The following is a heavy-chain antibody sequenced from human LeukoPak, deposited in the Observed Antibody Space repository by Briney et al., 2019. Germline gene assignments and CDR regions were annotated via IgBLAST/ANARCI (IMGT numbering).Heavy chain of an antibody. V-gene: IGHV3-7*01. J-gene: IGHJ4*02. D-gene: IGHD1-1*01. CDR3: ARDREVARRPQGLKGDY. CDR1: GFTFSSYW. CDR2: IKQDGSEK. Sequence: GGSLRLSCAASGFTFSSYWMSWVRQAPGKGLEWVANIKQDGSEKYYVDSVKGRFTISRDNAKNSLYLQMNSLRAEDTAVYYCARDREVARRPQGLKGDYWGQGTLVTVSS.